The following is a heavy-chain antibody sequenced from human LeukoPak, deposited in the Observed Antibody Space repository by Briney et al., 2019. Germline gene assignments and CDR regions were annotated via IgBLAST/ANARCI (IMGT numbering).Heavy chain of an antibody. J-gene: IGHJ4*02. CDR1: GDTIYSGGFD. CDR2: IYYSETT. V-gene: IGHV4-31*03. CDR3: ARARRLVHDTSFDIDS. Sequence: SETLSLTCTVSGDTIYSGGFDWSCLRQHPGKGLEWIGHIYYSETTYYNPSLDSRLIISVDTSMNVFSLKVSSMTAADSAVYFCARARRLVHDTSFDIDSWGQGTLVTVSS. D-gene: IGHD1-1*01.